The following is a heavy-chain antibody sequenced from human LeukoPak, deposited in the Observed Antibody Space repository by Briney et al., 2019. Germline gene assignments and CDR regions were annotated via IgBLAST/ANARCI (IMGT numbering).Heavy chain of an antibody. CDR2: VFFTGST. CDR3: ARVEWELLAAHP. V-gene: IGHV4-59*11. D-gene: IGHD1-26*01. Sequence: SETLSLTCSVSGDSIRSHYWSWIRQPPGKRPEWVGHVFFTGSTTYNATLEGRVTISIATSGSQFSLKLSSVTAADSAVYYCARVEWELLAAHPCGQGILFSVSS. J-gene: IGHJ5*02. CDR1: GDSIRSHY.